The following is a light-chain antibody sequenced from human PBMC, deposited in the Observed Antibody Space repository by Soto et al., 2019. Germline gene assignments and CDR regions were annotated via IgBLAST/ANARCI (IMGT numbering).Light chain of an antibody. V-gene: IGKV3-20*01. CDR2: GAS. CDR1: QSVSSNY. J-gene: IGKJ1*01. CDR3: QQYGSSSRT. Sequence: EIVLTQSPGTLSLSPGERATLSCRASQSVSSNYFAWHQQNPGQAPRLLIYGASSRATGIPDRFSGCGSGSHFPPTISRLEPEDFAVSFCQQYGSSSRTSGQGTKVEIK.